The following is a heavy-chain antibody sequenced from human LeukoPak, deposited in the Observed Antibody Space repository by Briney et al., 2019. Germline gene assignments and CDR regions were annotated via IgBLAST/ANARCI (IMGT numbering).Heavy chain of an antibody. CDR1: GFSLSTGEMS. CDR3: ARKLYGSGSSNAFDI. CDR2: IDWDDDK. J-gene: IGHJ3*02. V-gene: IGHV2-70*11. Sequence: KSGPALVNPTQTLTLTCTFSGFSLSTGEMSVSWVRQPPGKALEWLARIDWDDDKYYSTSLKTRLTISKDTSKNQVVLTMTNMDPVDTATYYCARKLYGSGSSNAFDIWGQGTMVTVSS. D-gene: IGHD3-10*01.